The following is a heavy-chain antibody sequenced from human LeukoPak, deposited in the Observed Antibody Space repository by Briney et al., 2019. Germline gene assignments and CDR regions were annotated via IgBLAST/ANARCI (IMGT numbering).Heavy chain of an antibody. V-gene: IGHV4-4*02. CDR2: IYHSGST. CDR3: ARVTGYRIEDYFDY. D-gene: IGHD6-13*01. Sequence: SETLSLTCAVSGGSISSSNWWSWVRQPPGKGLEWIGEIYHSGSTNYNPSLKRRVTISVDKSKNQFSLNLSSVTAADTAVYYCARVTGYRIEDYFDYWGQGTLVTVSS. CDR1: GGSISSSNW. J-gene: IGHJ4*02.